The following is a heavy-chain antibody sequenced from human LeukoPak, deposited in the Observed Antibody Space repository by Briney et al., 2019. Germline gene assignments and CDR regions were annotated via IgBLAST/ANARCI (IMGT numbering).Heavy chain of an antibody. V-gene: IGHV4-39*01. CDR3: ARQRRYSSAWFDWFDP. Sequence: SETLSLTCTVSGDSISSSSYYWGWIRQPPGRGLEWIGSIYYSGSTYYNPSLKSRVTISVDTSKNQFSLKLSSVTAADTAVYHCARQRRYSSAWFDWFDPWGQGTLVTVSS. CDR2: IYYSGST. J-gene: IGHJ5*02. D-gene: IGHD6-19*01. CDR1: GDSISSSSYY.